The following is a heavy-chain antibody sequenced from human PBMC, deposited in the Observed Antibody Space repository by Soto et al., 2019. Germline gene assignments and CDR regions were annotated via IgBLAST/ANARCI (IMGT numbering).Heavy chain of an antibody. D-gene: IGHD5-18*01. CDR3: ARIRNEEASTWIQLWSPYFDY. V-gene: IGHV4-4*02. CDR2: IYHSGST. CDR1: GGSISSSNW. J-gene: IGHJ4*02. Sequence: KPSETLSLTCAVSGGSISSSNWWSWVRQPPGKGLEWIGEIYHSGSTNYNPSLKSRVTISVDKSKNQFSLKLSSVTAAATAVYYCARIRNEEASTWIQLWSPYFDYWGQGTLVTVSS.